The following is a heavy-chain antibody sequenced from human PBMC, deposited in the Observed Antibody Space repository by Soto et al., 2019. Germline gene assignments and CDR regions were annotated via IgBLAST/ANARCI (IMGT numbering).Heavy chain of an antibody. CDR1: GFTFSSYA. V-gene: IGHV3-30-3*01. J-gene: IGHJ4*02. D-gene: IGHD3-22*01. CDR2: ISYDGSNK. Sequence: QVQLVESGGGVVQPGRSLRLSCAASGFTFSSYAMHWVRQAPGKGLEWVAVISYDGSNKYYADSVKGRFTISRDNSKNTLYLQMNSLRAEDTAGYYCARESPDRSGYYQTGVFYFDYGGQGTLVTVSS. CDR3: ARESPDRSGYYQTGVFYFDY.